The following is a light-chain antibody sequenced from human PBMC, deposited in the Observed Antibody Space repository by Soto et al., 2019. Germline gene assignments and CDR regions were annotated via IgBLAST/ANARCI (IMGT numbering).Light chain of an antibody. J-gene: IGLJ2*01. CDR3: CSYAGSYTVV. CDR1: SSDVGGYNY. CDR2: DVT. V-gene: IGLV2-11*01. Sequence: QSVLTQPRSVSGSPGQSVTISCTGTSSDVGGYNYVSWYQQHPGKGPKIMIYDVTKRPSGVPDRFSGSKSVNTASLTISGLQAEDEADYYCCSYAGSYTVVLGGGTKLTVL.